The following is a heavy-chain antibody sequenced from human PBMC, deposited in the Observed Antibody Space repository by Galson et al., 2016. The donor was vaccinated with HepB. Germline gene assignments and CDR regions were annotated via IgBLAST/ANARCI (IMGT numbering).Heavy chain of an antibody. CDR3: ARGRLPRYYFDY. V-gene: IGHV3-23*01. CDR1: GFTFSTYA. D-gene: IGHD5/OR15-5a*01. J-gene: IGHJ4*02. Sequence: SLRLSCAPSGFTFSTYALNWVRQAPGKGLAWVSGISGSGDTTFYAESVKGRFTISRDKSKNTMYLQMNSLRAEDTAIYYCARGRLPRYYFDYWGQGTLVTVSS. CDR2: ISGSGDTT.